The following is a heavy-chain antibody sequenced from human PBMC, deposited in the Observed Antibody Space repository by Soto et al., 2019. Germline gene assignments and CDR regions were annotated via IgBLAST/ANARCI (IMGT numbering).Heavy chain of an antibody. CDR3: ARRYGTTFDF. CDR2: IKYNGDS. V-gene: IGHV4-59*08. D-gene: IGHD1-7*01. CDR1: GGSISNYY. J-gene: IGHJ4*02. Sequence: SETLSLTCTVSGGSISNYYCSWFRQPPGKGLEWIGYIKYNGDSAYNFSLKRRVTMSMDTSKTQFSLMLESVTATDTAVYYCARRYGTTFDFWGQGTLVTVSS.